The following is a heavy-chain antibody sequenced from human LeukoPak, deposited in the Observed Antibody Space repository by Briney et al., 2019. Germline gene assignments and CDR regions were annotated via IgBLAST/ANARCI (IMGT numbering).Heavy chain of an antibody. V-gene: IGHV3-33*01. CDR1: GFTFINYG. CDR3: ARDGRAVNPFNAFDI. J-gene: IGHJ3*02. CDR2: IWYDGTDK. Sequence: GGSLRLSCAASGFTFINYGIHWVRQAPGKGLEWVAVIWYDGTDKYYADSVKGRFTISRDNSKNRLYLQMNSLRGEDTAVYYCARDGRAVNPFNAFDIWGQGTVVTVSS. D-gene: IGHD4-17*01.